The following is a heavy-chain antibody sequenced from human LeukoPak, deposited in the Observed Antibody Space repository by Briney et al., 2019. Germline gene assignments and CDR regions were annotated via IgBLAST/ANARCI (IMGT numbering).Heavy chain of an antibody. CDR1: EFTFNTYS. CDR2: ISSSSSTI. J-gene: IGHJ4*02. CDR3: ARNSALDYYDSSGYINY. Sequence: GGSLRLSCAASEFTFNTYSMNWVRQAPGKGLEWVSYISSSSSTIYYADSVKGRFTISRDNAKNSLYLQMNSLRAEDAAVYYCARNSALDYYDSSGYINYWGQGTLVTVSS. D-gene: IGHD3-22*01. V-gene: IGHV3-48*01.